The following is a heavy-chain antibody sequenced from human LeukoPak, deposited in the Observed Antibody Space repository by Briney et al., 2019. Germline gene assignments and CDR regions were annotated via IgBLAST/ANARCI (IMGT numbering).Heavy chain of an antibody. Sequence: ASVKLSCKASGYTFTSYGISWGRQAPGQGLERMGWISAYNGNTNYAQQLQGRVTMTTDTSTSTAYMELRSLRSDDTAVYYCAREGGTTVTPNGMDVWGKGTTVTVSS. J-gene: IGHJ6*04. V-gene: IGHV1-18*04. CDR1: GYTFTSYG. CDR3: AREGGTTVTPNGMDV. D-gene: IGHD4-17*01. CDR2: ISAYNGNT.